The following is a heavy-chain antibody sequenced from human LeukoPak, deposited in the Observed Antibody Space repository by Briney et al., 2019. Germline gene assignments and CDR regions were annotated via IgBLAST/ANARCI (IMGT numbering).Heavy chain of an antibody. V-gene: IGHV3-23*01. D-gene: IGHD2-2*01. CDR3: AKDPYRSSPSCYGPQYYYYFYMDV. Sequence: PGGSLRLSCASSGFTFSSYAMSWVRQAPGKGLEWVSAISGSGGSTYYADSVKGRFTISRDNSKNTLYLQMNSLRAEDTAVYYCAKDPYRSSPSCYGPQYYYYFYMDVWGKGTTVTVSS. CDR2: ISGSGGST. J-gene: IGHJ6*03. CDR1: GFTFSSYA.